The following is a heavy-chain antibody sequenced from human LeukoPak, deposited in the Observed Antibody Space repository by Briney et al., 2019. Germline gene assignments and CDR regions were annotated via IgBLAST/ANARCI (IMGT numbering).Heavy chain of an antibody. CDR3: ARDDIVVVPAAASAEYFQH. J-gene: IGHJ1*01. D-gene: IGHD2-2*01. V-gene: IGHV3-21*01. CDR1: GFTFSSYS. Sequence: GGSLRLSCAASGFTFSSYSMNWVRQAPGKGLEWVSSISSSSSYIYYADSVKGRFTISRDNAKNSLYLQMNSLRAEDTAVYYCARDDIVVVPAAASAEYFQHWGQGTLVTVSS. CDR2: ISSSSSYI.